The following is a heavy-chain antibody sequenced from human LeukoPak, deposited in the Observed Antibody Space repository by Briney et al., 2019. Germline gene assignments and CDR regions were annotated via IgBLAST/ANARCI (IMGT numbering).Heavy chain of an antibody. V-gene: IGHV4-31*03. CDR2: IDHSGFT. J-gene: IGHJ5*02. Sequence: PSETLSLTCTVSGDSVSSGAYYWSWIRQFPGKGLEWIGYIDHSGFTHYNPSLKGRVVISVDTSKNQFSLEVTSVTVADTAVYYCAREGVVMPNWFDPWGQGTLVTVSS. D-gene: IGHD3-16*01. CDR1: GDSVSSGAYY. CDR3: AREGVVMPNWFDP.